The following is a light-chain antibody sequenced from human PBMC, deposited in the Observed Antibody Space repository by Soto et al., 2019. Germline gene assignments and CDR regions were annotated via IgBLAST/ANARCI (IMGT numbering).Light chain of an antibody. CDR2: AAS. CDR1: QSITTL. CDR3: LQDYNYPLT. V-gene: IGKV1-6*02. Sequence: IQMTQSPSSLSASLGERATITCRASQSITTLLRWYQQKPGKAPKLLIYAASTLQSGVPSRFSGSGSGTDFTLTISSLQPEDFATYYCLQDYNYPLTFGGGTKVDI. J-gene: IGKJ4*01.